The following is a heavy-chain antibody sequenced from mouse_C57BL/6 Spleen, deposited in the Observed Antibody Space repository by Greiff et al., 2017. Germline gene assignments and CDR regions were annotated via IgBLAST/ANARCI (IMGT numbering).Heavy chain of an antibody. CDR2: IDPSDSYT. J-gene: IGHJ3*01. D-gene: IGHD1-1*01. Sequence: QVQLQQPGAELVMPGASVKLSCKASGYTFTSYWMHWVKQRPGQGLEWIGEIDPSDSYTNYNQKFKGKSTLTVDKSSSTAYMQLSSLTSEDSAVYYCARWGYSSPLFAYWGQGTLVTVSA. CDR1: GYTFTSYW. V-gene: IGHV1-69*01. CDR3: ARWGYSSPLFAY.